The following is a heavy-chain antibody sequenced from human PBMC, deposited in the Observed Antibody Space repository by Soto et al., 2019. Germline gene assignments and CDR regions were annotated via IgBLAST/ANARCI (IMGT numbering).Heavy chain of an antibody. CDR3: AMGLFAGHV. J-gene: IGHJ6*04. CDR2: INPNGGST. V-gene: IGHV1-46*03. CDR1: GYTFTSYY. Sequence: QVQLVQSGAEVKKPGASVRVSCKASGYTFTSYYIHWVRQAPGQGLEWMGIINPNGGSTNYAQKFQGRVTMTRETSTSTLYMELRSLRSEDTAGYCLAMGLFAGHVWGTGSTVSFSS.